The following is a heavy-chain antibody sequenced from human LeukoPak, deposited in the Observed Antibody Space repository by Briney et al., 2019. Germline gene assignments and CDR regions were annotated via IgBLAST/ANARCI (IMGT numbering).Heavy chain of an antibody. CDR3: ARDALLIAYDSSGYNWFDP. CDR1: GFTFSSYE. Sequence: PGGSLRLSCAASGFTFSSYEMNWVRQAPGKGLEWVSYISSSGSTIYYADSVKGRFTISRDNAKNSLYLQMNSLRAEDTAVYYCARDALLIAYDSSGYNWFDPWGQGTLVTVSS. CDR2: ISSSGSTI. J-gene: IGHJ5*02. V-gene: IGHV3-48*03. D-gene: IGHD3-22*01.